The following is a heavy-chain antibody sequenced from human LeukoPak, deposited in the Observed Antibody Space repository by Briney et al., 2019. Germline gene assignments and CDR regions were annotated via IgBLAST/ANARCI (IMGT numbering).Heavy chain of an antibody. V-gene: IGHV1-18*01. CDR1: GYTFTSYG. Sequence: ASVKVSCKASGYTFTSYGISWVRQAPGQGLEWMGWISAYNGNTNYAQKLQGRVTMTTDTSTSTAYMELRSLRSDDTAVYYCARRYYDILTGYQPFDYWGQGTLVTVSS. D-gene: IGHD3-9*01. J-gene: IGHJ4*02. CDR2: ISAYNGNT. CDR3: ARRYYDILTGYQPFDY.